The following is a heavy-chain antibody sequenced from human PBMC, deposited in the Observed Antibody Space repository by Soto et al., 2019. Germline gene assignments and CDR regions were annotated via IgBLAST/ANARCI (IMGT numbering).Heavy chain of an antibody. CDR1: GFTFSSYA. CDR2: ISGSGGST. D-gene: IGHD2-2*01. Sequence: HPGGSLRLSCAASGFTFSSYAMSWVRQAPKKGLEWVSAISGSGGSTYYADSVKGRFTISRDNSKNTLYLQMNSLSADDTAVYFCANVPSDIVVVPAAISFDYWGQGTLVTVS. J-gene: IGHJ4*02. CDR3: ANVPSDIVVVPAAISFDY. V-gene: IGHV3-23*01.